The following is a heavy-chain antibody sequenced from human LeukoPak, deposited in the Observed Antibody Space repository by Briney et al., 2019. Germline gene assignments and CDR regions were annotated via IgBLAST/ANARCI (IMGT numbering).Heavy chain of an antibody. CDR2: IKQDGSDK. D-gene: IGHD2-2*01. CDR1: GFTFSSYW. V-gene: IGHV3-7*01. J-gene: IGHJ4*02. Sequence: GGSLRLSCAASGFTFSSYWMSWVRQAPGKGLEWVANIKQDGSDKFYVDSVKGRFTISRDNAKNSMYLQMNSLRAEDTAVYYCARVLPVASRDYWGQGTLVTVSS. CDR3: ARVLPVASRDY.